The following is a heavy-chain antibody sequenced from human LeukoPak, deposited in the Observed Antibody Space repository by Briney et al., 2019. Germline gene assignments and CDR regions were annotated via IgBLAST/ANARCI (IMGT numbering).Heavy chain of an antibody. CDR3: VAEGYGTGSYYKSAF. CDR2: VHYTRSYSGTT. Sequence: TSETLSLTCTVSSGSIGSDALYWGWIRQSPGKGLEWIGGVHYTRSYSGTTYYNPSLESRVTVSTDRSKTLCSLKLTSVTAADTAVYYCVAEGYGTGSYYKSAFWGKGALVTVSS. CDR1: SGSIGSDALY. V-gene: IGHV4-39*01. J-gene: IGHJ4*02. D-gene: IGHD3-10*01.